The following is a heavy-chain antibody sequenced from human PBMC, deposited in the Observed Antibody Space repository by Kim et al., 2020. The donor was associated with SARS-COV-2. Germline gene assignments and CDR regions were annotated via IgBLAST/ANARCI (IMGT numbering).Heavy chain of an antibody. V-gene: IGHV3-49*04. CDR3: TRVVYDFWSGYYTWGRDTLRANYGMDV. Sequence: GGSLRLSCTASGFTFGDYAMSWVRQAPGKGLEWVGFIRSKAYGGTTEYAASVKGRFTISRDDSKSIAYLQMNSLKTEDTAVYYCTRVVYDFWSGYYTWGRDTLRANYGMDVWGQGTTVTVSS. CDR1: GFTFGDYA. J-gene: IGHJ6*02. CDR2: IRSKAYGGTT. D-gene: IGHD3-3*01.